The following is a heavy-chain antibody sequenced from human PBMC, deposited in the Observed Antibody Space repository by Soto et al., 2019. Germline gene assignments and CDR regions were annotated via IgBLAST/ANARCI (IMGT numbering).Heavy chain of an antibody. Sequence: GGSLRLSCTASGFTFSIYAMHWVRQAPGKGLEWVSIISFDGKKIDYAGSVRGRFTISRDNSQNTLYLQMDSLRTEDTAVYYCARRDFYCRGRNCFSGDYAMDVWGQGTTVTVSS. V-gene: IGHV3-30*04. CDR3: ARRDFYCRGRNCFSGDYAMDV. D-gene: IGHD2-15*01. CDR1: GFTFSIYA. J-gene: IGHJ6*02. CDR2: ISFDGKKI.